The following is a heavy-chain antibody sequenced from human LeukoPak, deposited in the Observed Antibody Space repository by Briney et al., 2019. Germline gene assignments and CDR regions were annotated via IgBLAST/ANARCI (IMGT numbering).Heavy chain of an antibody. D-gene: IGHD3-22*01. CDR1: GGTFSSYA. V-gene: IGHV1-69*05. Sequence: GASAKVSCKASGGTFSSYAISWVRQAPGQGLEWMGGIIPIFGTANYAQKFQGRVTITTDESTSTAYMELSSLRSEDTAVYYCARGRIYYYDSSGYGLFDYWGQGTLVTVSS. J-gene: IGHJ4*02. CDR3: ARGRIYYYDSSGYGLFDY. CDR2: IIPIFGTA.